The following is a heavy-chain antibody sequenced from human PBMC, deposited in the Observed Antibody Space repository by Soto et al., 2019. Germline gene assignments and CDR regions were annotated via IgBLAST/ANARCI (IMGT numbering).Heavy chain of an antibody. Sequence: LRLSCAASGFTFSSYVMHWVRQAPGKGLEWVALISYDGSNKYYVDSVKGRFTISRDNSKNTLFLQMNSLRAGDTAVYYCAKDRLRGGFLTTATTNGMDVWGQGTTVTVSS. D-gene: IGHD1-26*01. CDR2: ISYDGSNK. CDR1: GFTFSSYV. CDR3: AKDRLRGGFLTTATTNGMDV. V-gene: IGHV3-30*18. J-gene: IGHJ6*02.